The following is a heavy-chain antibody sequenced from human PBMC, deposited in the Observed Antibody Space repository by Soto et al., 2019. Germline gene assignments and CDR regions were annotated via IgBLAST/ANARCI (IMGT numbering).Heavy chain of an antibody. Sequence: QVQLVESGGGVVQPGRSLRLSCAASGFTFSSYGMHWVRQAPGKGLEWVAVISYDGSNKYYADSVKGRFTISRDNSKTTLYLQMNSLRAEDTAVYYCANAPIVGAQTWGQGTLVTVSS. CDR1: GFTFSSYG. V-gene: IGHV3-30*18. CDR3: ANAPIVGAQT. D-gene: IGHD1-26*01. CDR2: ISYDGSNK. J-gene: IGHJ5*02.